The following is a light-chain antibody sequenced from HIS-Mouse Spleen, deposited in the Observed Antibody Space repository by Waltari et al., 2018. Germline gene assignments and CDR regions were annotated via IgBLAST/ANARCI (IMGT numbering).Light chain of an antibody. CDR1: SSDVGGYNY. Sequence: QSALTQPRSVSGSPGQSVTISCTGTSSDVGGYNYVSWYHQNPGKAPKLMIYDVRKRPSWVPERFSGSKSGNTASLTISGLQAEDEADYYCCSYAGSYTFVFGGGTKLTVL. V-gene: IGLV2-11*01. CDR3: CSYAGSYTFV. CDR2: DVR. J-gene: IGLJ2*01.